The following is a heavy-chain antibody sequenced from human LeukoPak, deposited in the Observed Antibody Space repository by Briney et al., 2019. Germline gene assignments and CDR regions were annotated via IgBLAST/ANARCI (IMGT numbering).Heavy chain of an antibody. Sequence: PGRSLRLSCSASGFTFNTSAIHWARHAPGKGLEWLAVVSVDGKNKYYADSVRGRFTISRDNSKATLYLQMNSLIPDDTAVYYCARDQGYCTTTSCFDIGYYLDCWGQGALVTVSS. CDR3: ARDQGYCTTTSCFDIGYYLDC. J-gene: IGHJ4*02. V-gene: IGHV3-30*04. CDR1: GFTFNTSA. D-gene: IGHD2-2*01. CDR2: VSVDGKNK.